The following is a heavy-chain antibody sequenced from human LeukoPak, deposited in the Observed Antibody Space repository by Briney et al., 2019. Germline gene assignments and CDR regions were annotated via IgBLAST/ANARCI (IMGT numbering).Heavy chain of an antibody. J-gene: IGHJ6*02. D-gene: IGHD2-15*01. CDR3: VRGYSFGPYGMDV. Sequence: GGSLRPSCSASGFTFSRYAMHWVRQAPGKGLEYVSAISDSGGSTYYADSVKGRFTISRDNSKNTLYLQMSSLRVEDTAVYFCVRGYSFGPYGMDVWGQGTTVTVSS. V-gene: IGHV3-64D*09. CDR2: ISDSGGST. CDR1: GFTFSRYA.